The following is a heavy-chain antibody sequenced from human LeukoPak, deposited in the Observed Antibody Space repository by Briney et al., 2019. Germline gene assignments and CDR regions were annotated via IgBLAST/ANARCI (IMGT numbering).Heavy chain of an antibody. D-gene: IGHD5-24*01. J-gene: IGHJ4*02. V-gene: IGHV4-59*12. Sequence: PSETLSLTCTVSGGSISSYYWSWIRQPPGKGLEWIGYIYHSGSTYYNPSLKSRVTISVDRSKNQFSLKLSSVTAADTAVYYCARGGWLTPFFDYWGQGTLVTVSS. CDR2: IYHSGST. CDR1: GGSISSYY. CDR3: ARGGWLTPFFDY.